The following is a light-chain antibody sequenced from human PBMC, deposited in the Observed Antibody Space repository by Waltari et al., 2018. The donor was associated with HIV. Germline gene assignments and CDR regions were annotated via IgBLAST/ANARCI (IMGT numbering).Light chain of an antibody. CDR3: CSYAGSYTLV. Sequence: QSALTQPRSVSGSPGQSVTISCTGTSSDVGGYNYVSWYQQHPGKAPKLMIYDVSKRPSWVPDRFSGSKSGNTASLTISGLQSEDEADYYCCSYAGSYTLVVGGGTKLTVL. CDR1: SSDVGGYNY. V-gene: IGLV2-11*01. CDR2: DVS. J-gene: IGLJ2*01.